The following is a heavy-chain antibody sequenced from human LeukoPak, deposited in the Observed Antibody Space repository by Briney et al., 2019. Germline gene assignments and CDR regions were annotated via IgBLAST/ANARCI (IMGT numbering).Heavy chain of an antibody. D-gene: IGHD3-16*01. CDR3: VRDLILVWTPGDDFDH. J-gene: IGHJ4*02. CDR2: INERATII. CDR1: GFTFSNYW. Sequence: GGSLRLSCAASGFTFSNYWTHWVRQAPGKGLEWVSRINERATIISYADSVKGRFTISRENARNTLYLQMNSLTAEDTAVYYCVRDLILVWTPGDDFDHWGQGTLVTVSS. V-gene: IGHV3-74*01.